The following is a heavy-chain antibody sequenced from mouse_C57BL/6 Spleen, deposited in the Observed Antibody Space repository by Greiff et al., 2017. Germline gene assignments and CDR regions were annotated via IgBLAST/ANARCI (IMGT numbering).Heavy chain of an antibody. Sequence: QVQLQQSGAELVRPGTSVKMSCKASGYTFTNYWIGWAKQRPGHGLAWIGDIYPGGGYTNYNEKFKGKATLTADKSSSTAYMQFSSLTSEDSAIYYCAREADGYYFDYWGQGTTLTVSS. D-gene: IGHD2-3*01. J-gene: IGHJ2*01. CDR1: GYTFTNYW. CDR3: AREADGYYFDY. V-gene: IGHV1-63*01. CDR2: IYPGGGYT.